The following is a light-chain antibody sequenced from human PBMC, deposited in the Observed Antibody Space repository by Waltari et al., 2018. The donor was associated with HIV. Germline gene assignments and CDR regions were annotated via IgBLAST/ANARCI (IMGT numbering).Light chain of an antibody. CDR3: SSYTSSSPYA. CDR1: SSDVGGYNY. J-gene: IGLJ1*01. CDR2: DVS. Sequence: QSALTQPASVSGSPGQSITISCTGTSSDVGGYNYVSWYQQHPGKAPKLMIYDVSNRPSGGSNRFSGSKAGNTASLTISGLQAEDEADYYCSSYTSSSPYAFGTGTKVTVL. V-gene: IGLV2-14*03.